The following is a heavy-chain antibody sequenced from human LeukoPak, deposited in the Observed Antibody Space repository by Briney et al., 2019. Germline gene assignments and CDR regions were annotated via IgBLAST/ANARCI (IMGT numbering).Heavy chain of an antibody. CDR1: GGSISSSSYY. V-gene: IGHV4-39*01. Sequence: SETLSLTCTVSGGSISSSSYYWGWIRQPPGKGLEWIGSIYYSGSTYYNPSLKSRVTISVDTSKNQFSLKLSSVTAADTAVYYCASALPDYYGSGSYFYYWGQGTLVTVSS. D-gene: IGHD3-10*01. CDR3: ASALPDYYGSGSYFYY. J-gene: IGHJ4*02. CDR2: IYYSGST.